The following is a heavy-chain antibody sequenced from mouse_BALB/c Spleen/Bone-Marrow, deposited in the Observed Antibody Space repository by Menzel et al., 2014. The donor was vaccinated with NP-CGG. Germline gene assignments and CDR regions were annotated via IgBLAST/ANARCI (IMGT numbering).Heavy chain of an antibody. V-gene: IGHV1-69*02. J-gene: IGHJ4*01. CDR1: GYTFTSYW. CDR2: IDPSDSET. Sequence: QVQLQQPGAELVKPGAPVKLSCKASGYTFTSYWMNWEKQRPGRGLEWIGRIDPSDSETHYNQKFKDKATLTVDKSSSTAYIQVSSLTSEDSAVYHCARALGDGYYYAMDYWGQGTSVTVSS. CDR3: ARALGDGYYYAMDY. D-gene: IGHD2-3*01.